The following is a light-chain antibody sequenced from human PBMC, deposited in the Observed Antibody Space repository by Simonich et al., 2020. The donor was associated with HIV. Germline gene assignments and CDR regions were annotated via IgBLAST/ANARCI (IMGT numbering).Light chain of an antibody. CDR2: AAS. CDR1: QGISNY. J-gene: IGKJ1*01. Sequence: DIQMTQSPSSLSASVGDRVTITCRASQGISNYLAWNQQKPGKVPKLLIYAASTLQSGVPSRFSGSGSGTDFTLTISSLQPDDFATYYCQQYNSYWTFGQGTKVEIK. CDR3: QQYNSYWT. V-gene: IGKV1-27*01.